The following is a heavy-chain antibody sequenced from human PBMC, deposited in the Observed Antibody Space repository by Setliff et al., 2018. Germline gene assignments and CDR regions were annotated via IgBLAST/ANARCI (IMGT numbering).Heavy chain of an antibody. V-gene: IGHV1-18*01. Sequence: ASVKVSCTASSSTFSSYGISWVRQAPGQGLVWMGWISAFNGDTNYAQNLQGRVTMTTDTSTSTAYMGLRSLRSDDTAVYYCARDRRNIGVAVVNAAFDIWGQGTMGTVSS. D-gene: IGHD2-15*01. CDR1: SSTFSSYG. J-gene: IGHJ3*02. CDR3: ARDRRNIGVAVVNAAFDI. CDR2: ISAFNGDT.